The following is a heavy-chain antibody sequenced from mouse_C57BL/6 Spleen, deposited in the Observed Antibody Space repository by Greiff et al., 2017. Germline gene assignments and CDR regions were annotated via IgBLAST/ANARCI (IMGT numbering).Heavy chain of an antibody. CDR1: GFTFSDYG. CDR3: ARPGGLRRFPYAMDY. CDR2: ISSASSTI. J-gene: IGHJ4*01. V-gene: IGHV5-17*01. D-gene: IGHD2-2*01. Sequence: EVNVVESGGGLVKPGGSLKLSCAASGFTFSDYGMHWVRQAPEQGLEWVAYISSASSTIYYADTVKGRFTISRDNAKNTLFLQMTRLRSEDTAMYYCARPGGLRRFPYAMDYWGQGTSVTVSS.